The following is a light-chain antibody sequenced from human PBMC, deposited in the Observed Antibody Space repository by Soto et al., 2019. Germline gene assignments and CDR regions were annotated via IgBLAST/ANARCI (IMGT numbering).Light chain of an antibody. CDR3: QQRSNWPT. CDR2: DAS. CDR1: QSVSSY. V-gene: IGKV3-11*01. Sequence: IVLTQSPATLSLSPWERATLSFSASQSVSSYLAWYQQKPGQAPRLLIYDASNRATGIPARFSGSGSGTDFTLTISSLEPEDFAVYYCQQRSNWPTCGQGTKVDIK. J-gene: IGKJ1*01.